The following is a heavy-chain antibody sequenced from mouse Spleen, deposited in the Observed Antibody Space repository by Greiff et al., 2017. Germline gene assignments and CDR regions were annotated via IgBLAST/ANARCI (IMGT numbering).Heavy chain of an antibody. V-gene: IGHV14-3*01. CDR1: GFNIKNTY. Sequence: EVQLQQSVAELVRPGASVKLSCTASGFNIKNTYLHWVKQRPEQGLEWIGRIDPANGNTKYAPKFQGKATITADTSSNTAYLQLSSLTSEDTAIYYCASPLYYGYDGLGRDYWGQGTTLTVSS. CDR3: ASPLYYGYDGLGRDY. CDR2: IDPANGNT. D-gene: IGHD2-2*01. J-gene: IGHJ2*01.